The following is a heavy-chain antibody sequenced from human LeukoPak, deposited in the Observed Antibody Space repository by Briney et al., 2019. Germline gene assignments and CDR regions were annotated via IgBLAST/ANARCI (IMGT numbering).Heavy chain of an antibody. CDR3: ARGGYDSDFDY. J-gene: IGHJ4*02. V-gene: IGHV4-59*01. D-gene: IGHD3-3*01. Sequence: SETLSLTCTVSGGSISTYYWSWIRLPPGKGLEWIAYIYFTGRTQYNPSLKNRVTISVDKSKNQFSLRLSSVTPADTAVYYCARGGYDSDFDYWGQGTLVTVSS. CDR1: GGSISTYY. CDR2: IYFTGRT.